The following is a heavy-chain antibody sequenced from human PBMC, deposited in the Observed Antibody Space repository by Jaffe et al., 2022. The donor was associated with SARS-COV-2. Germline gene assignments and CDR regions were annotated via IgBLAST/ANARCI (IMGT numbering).Heavy chain of an antibody. V-gene: IGHV3-33*01. D-gene: IGHD3-3*01. CDR3: ARGGHGITIFGVVTPQDY. CDR1: GFTFSSYG. Sequence: QVQLVESGGGVVQPGRSLRLSCAASGFTFSSYGMHWVRQAPGKGLEWVAVIWYDGSNKYYADSVKGRFTISRDNSKNTLYLQMNSLRAEDTAVYYCARGGHGITIFGVVTPQDYWGQGTLVTVSS. CDR2: IWYDGSNK. J-gene: IGHJ4*02.